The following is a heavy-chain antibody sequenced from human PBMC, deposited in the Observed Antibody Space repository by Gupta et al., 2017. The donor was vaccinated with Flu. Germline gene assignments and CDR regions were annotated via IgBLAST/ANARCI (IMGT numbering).Heavy chain of an antibody. CDR3: ARGGIVGAAAFYYFDY. J-gene: IGHJ4*02. CDR1: GFTFSSYD. Sequence: GFTFSSYDMHWVRQATGKGLEWVSAIGTAGDTYYPGSVKGRFTISRENAKNSLYLQMNSLXAXDTAVYXCARGGIVGAAAFYYFDYWGQGTLVTVSS. D-gene: IGHD1-26*01. V-gene: IGHV3-13*01. CDR2: IGTAGDT.